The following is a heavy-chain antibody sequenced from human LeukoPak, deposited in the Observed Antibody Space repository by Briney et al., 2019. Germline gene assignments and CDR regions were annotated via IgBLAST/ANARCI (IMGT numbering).Heavy chain of an antibody. CDR3: AREWGAYYDFWSGYYYYMDV. J-gene: IGHJ6*03. V-gene: IGHV4-4*07. Sequence: SETLSLTCTVSGGSISSYYWSWLRQLAGKGLEWFRRIYTSGSTNYNPSLKSRVTMSVDTSKNQFSLKLSSVTAADTAVYYCAREWGAYYDFWSGYYYYMDVWGKGTTVTVSS. CDR1: GGSISSYY. D-gene: IGHD3-3*01. CDR2: IYTSGST.